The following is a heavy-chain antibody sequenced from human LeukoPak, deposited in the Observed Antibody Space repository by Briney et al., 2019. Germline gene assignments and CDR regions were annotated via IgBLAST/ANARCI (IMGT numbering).Heavy chain of an antibody. Sequence: SETLSLTCAVYGGSFSGYYWSWIRQPPGKGLEWIGEINHSGSTNYNPSLKSRVTISVDTSKNRFSLKLSSVTAADTAVYYCARVRWAVTTHFDYWGQGTLVTVSS. V-gene: IGHV4-34*01. J-gene: IGHJ4*02. D-gene: IGHD4-17*01. CDR1: GGSFSGYY. CDR3: ARVRWAVTTHFDY. CDR2: INHSGST.